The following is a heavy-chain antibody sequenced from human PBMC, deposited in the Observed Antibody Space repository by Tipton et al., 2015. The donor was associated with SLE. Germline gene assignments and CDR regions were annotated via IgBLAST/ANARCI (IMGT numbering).Heavy chain of an antibody. CDR1: GGSISSYY. D-gene: IGHD3-10*01. CDR2: IYTSGST. J-gene: IGHJ5*01. V-gene: IGHV4-59*08. Sequence: TLSLTCTVSGGSISSYYWSWIRQPPGKGLEWIGYIYTSGSTNYNPSLKSRATISVDRSKNDFSLRLTSVTATDTALYYCARQGLREFDSSFDSWGQGILVTVSS. CDR3: ARQGLREFDSSFDS.